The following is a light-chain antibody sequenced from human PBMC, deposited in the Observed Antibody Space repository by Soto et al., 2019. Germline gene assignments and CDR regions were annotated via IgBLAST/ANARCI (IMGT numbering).Light chain of an antibody. CDR2: LGS. V-gene: IGKV2-28*01. Sequence: DIVMTQSPLSLPVTPGEPASISCRSSQNLLHSNGYNYLDWYLQKPGQSPQLLIFLGSNRASGDPDRFSCSGSGTDFTLKISRVEAEDVGVYYCMQSLQTPLTFGGGTKVESK. J-gene: IGKJ4*01. CDR3: MQSLQTPLT. CDR1: QNLLHSNGYNY.